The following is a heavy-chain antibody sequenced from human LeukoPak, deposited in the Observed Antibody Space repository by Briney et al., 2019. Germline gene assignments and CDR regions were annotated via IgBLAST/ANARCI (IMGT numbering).Heavy chain of an antibody. J-gene: IGHJ5*02. D-gene: IGHD3-10*01. CDR3: ARGSPRGYGSGSYVRSWFDP. CDR2: MNHSGST. V-gene: IGHV4-34*01. CDR1: GGSFSGYY. Sequence: SETLSLTCAVYGGSFSGYYWSWIRQPPGKGLEWIGEMNHSGSTNYNPSLKSRVTISVDTSKNQFSLKLSSVTAADTAVYYCARGSPRGYGSGSYVRSWFDPWGQGTLVTASS.